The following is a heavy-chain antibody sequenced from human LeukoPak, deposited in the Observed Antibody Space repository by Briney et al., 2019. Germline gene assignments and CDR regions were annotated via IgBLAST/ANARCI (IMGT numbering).Heavy chain of an antibody. CDR2: IQNTGTT. Sequence: SETLSLTCTVSGGSLISHYWSWIRQSPEKGLEWIGYIQNTGTTNYNPSLKSRVTMSLDTSKNVFSLRLNSVTAADTAIYYCARQWLAFDSWGRGTLVTVSS. D-gene: IGHD6-19*01. CDR1: GGSLISHY. V-gene: IGHV4-59*08. CDR3: ARQWLAFDS. J-gene: IGHJ4*02.